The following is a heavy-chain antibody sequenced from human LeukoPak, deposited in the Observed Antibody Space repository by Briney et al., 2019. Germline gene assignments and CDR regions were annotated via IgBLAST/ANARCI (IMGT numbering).Heavy chain of an antibody. Sequence: ASVKVSCTASGYTFTSYDFNWVRQATGQRPEWMGWMSPNSGDTGYAQKFQDRVTMTRNTSISTAYTELSSLRSDDTAVYYCARGRRGAYSSSWYYYYYGMDVWGQGTTVTVSS. J-gene: IGHJ6*02. CDR2: MSPNSGDT. D-gene: IGHD6-13*01. V-gene: IGHV1-8*01. CDR1: GYTFTSYD. CDR3: ARGRRGAYSSSWYYYYYGMDV.